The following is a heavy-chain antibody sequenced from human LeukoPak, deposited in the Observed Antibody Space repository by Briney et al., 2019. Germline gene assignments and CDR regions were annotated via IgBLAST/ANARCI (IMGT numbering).Heavy chain of an antibody. CDR2: IRYDGSNK. CDR3: AKGTPYYYDSSGYSLLGD. Sequence: GGSLRLSCAPSGFTFSSYGMHWVRQAPGKGLEWVAFIRYDGSNKYYADSVKGRFTISRDNSKNTLYLQMNSLRAEDTAVYYCAKGTPYYYDSSGYSLLGDWGQGTLVTVSS. J-gene: IGHJ4*02. CDR1: GFTFSSYG. V-gene: IGHV3-30*02. D-gene: IGHD3-22*01.